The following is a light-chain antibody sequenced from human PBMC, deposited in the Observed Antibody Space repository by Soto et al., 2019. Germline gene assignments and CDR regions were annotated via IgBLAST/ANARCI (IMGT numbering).Light chain of an antibody. V-gene: IGLV2-14*01. Sequence: QSALTQPASVSGSPGQSITISCTGTSSDVGGYNYVSWYQQHPGKAPKLMIYEVSNRPSGVSNRFSGSKSGNTASLTISGLQAEDEAAYYCSSYTSSSTGVVFGGGTKLTVL. CDR3: SSYTSSSTGVV. CDR1: SSDVGGYNY. CDR2: EVS. J-gene: IGLJ2*01.